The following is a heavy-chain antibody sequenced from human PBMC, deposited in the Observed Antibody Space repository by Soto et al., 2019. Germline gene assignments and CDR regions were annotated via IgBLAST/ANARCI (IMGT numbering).Heavy chain of an antibody. CDR1: GFTVSSNY. J-gene: IGHJ4*02. Sequence: GGSLRLSCAASGFTVSSNYMSGVRQAPGKGLLWVSVIYGDGSTYYADSVKGRFTISRDNSKNTLYLQMNSLRAEDTAVYYCARGPPQGYCSGGSCYSRFDYWGQGTLVTVSS. V-gene: IGHV3-53*01. CDR2: IYGDGST. D-gene: IGHD2-15*01. CDR3: ARGPPQGYCSGGSCYSRFDY.